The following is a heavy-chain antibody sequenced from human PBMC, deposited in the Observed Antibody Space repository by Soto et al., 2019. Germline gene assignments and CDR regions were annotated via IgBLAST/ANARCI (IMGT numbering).Heavy chain of an antibody. Sequence: GGSLRLSCAASGFTFSNYWMHWVRQAPGKGLVWVSRINSDGSTTSHADSVKSRFTISRDNAKNTLYLQMNSLRAEDTAVYYCARLPGYSTGWTPFDFWGQGTQVTVSS. CDR3: ARLPGYSTGWTPFDF. CDR1: GFTFSNYW. D-gene: IGHD6-19*01. V-gene: IGHV3-74*01. CDR2: INSDGSTT. J-gene: IGHJ4*02.